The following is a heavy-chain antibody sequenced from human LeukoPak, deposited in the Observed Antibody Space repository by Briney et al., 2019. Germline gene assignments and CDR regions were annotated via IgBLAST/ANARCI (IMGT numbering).Heavy chain of an antibody. V-gene: IGHV3-23*01. CDR1: GFTFTNYA. D-gene: IGHD3-10*01. Sequence: GGSLRLSCAASGFTFTNYAMAWVRQAPGKGLEWVSAFGGGSAYYAVSVKGRFTISRDNSKNTLYLQVNSLRADDTAVYYCARVSGSFDMWGQGTMVTVSS. J-gene: IGHJ3*02. CDR2: FGGGSA. CDR3: ARVSGSFDM.